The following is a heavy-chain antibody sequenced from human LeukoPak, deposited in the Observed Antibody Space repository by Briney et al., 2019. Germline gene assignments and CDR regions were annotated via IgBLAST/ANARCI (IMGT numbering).Heavy chain of an antibody. CDR2: INPSGTNT. V-gene: IGHV1-46*01. Sequence: GASVKVSCKASGYTFTSYYMHWVRQAPGQGLEWMGLINPSGTNTNYAQKFRGRVTMTRDTSTSTVYMDLSSLISEDTAMYFCAREEAGGYFDYWGQGTLVTVSS. D-gene: IGHD2-8*02. J-gene: IGHJ4*02. CDR1: GYTFTSYY. CDR3: AREEAGGYFDY.